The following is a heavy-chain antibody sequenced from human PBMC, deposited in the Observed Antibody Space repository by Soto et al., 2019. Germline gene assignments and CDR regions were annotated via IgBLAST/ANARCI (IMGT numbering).Heavy chain of an antibody. V-gene: IGHV4-4*02. CDR2: IYHSGST. D-gene: IGHD3-22*01. CDR3: ARGEESSGYYYVLPPFDP. CDR1: GGSISSSNW. J-gene: IGHJ5*02. Sequence: SETLSLTCAVSGGSISSSNWWSWVRQPPGKGLEWIGEIYHSGSTNYNPSLKSRVTISVDKSKNQFSLKLSSVTAADTAVYYCARGEESSGYYYVLPPFDPWGQGTLVTVSS.